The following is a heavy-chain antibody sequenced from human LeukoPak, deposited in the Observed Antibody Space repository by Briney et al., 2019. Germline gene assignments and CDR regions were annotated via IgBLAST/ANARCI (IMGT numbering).Heavy chain of an antibody. V-gene: IGHV4-30-2*01. D-gene: IGHD7-27*01. Sequence: PSETLSLTCAVSGCSISSGGYSWSWIRQPPGKGLEWIGYIYHSGSTYYNPSLKSRVTISVDRSKNQFSLKLSSVTAADTAVYYCARGSNWAPNWFDPWGQGTLVTVSS. CDR3: ARGSNWAPNWFDP. CDR2: IYHSGST. J-gene: IGHJ5*02. CDR1: GCSISSGGYS.